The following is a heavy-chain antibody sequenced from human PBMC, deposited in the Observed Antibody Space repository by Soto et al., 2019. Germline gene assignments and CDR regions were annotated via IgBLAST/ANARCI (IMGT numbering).Heavy chain of an antibody. Sequence: GGSLRLSCAASGFTFSSYAMSWVRQAPGKGLEWVSAISGSGGSTYYADSVKGRFTISRDNSKNTLYLQMNSLRAEDTAVYYCARVVPAAIRGTYYFDYWGQGTLVTVSS. CDR1: GFTFSSYA. J-gene: IGHJ4*02. V-gene: IGHV3-23*01. D-gene: IGHD2-2*02. CDR2: ISGSGGST. CDR3: ARVVPAAIRGTYYFDY.